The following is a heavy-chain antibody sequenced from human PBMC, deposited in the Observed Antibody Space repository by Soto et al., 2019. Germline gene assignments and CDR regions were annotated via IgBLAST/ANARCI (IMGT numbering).Heavy chain of an antibody. J-gene: IGHJ3*02. V-gene: IGHV3-30*03. CDR2: ISYDGSNK. D-gene: IGHD6-13*01. CDR3: ASGKPGIAAADDAFDI. Sequence: GGSLRLSCAASGFTFSSYGMHWVRQAPGKGLEWVAVISYDGSNKYYADSVKGRFTISRDNSKNTLYLQMNSLRAEDTAVYYCASGKPGIAAADDAFDIWGQGTMVTVSS. CDR1: GFTFSSYG.